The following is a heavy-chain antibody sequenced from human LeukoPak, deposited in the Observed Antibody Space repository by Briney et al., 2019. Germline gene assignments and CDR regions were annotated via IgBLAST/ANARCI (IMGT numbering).Heavy chain of an antibody. V-gene: IGHV3-21*01. CDR3: VRVKLSSAGDY. D-gene: IGHD6-19*01. CDR1: GFTFSNYK. CDR2: ISSTSTYI. Sequence: GGSLRLSCAASGFTFSNYKMNWVRQAPGKGLEWVSSISSTSTYINYADSVKGRFTISRDNAKNSLYLQMNSLRAEDTAVYYCVRVKLSSAGDYWGQGTLVTVSS. J-gene: IGHJ4*02.